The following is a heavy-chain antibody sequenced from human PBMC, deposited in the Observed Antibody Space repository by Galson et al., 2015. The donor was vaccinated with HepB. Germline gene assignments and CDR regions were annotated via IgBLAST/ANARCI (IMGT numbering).Heavy chain of an antibody. V-gene: IGHV4-34*01. CDR1: GGSFSGYY. CDR2: INHSGST. J-gene: IGHJ3*02. D-gene: IGHD4-17*01. Sequence: LSLTCAVYGGSFSGYYWSWIRQPPGKGLEWIGEINHSGSTNYNPSLKSRVTISVDTSKNQFSLKLSSVTAADTAVYYCALPNYGDYGGYAFDIWGQGTMVTVSS. CDR3: ALPNYGDYGGYAFDI.